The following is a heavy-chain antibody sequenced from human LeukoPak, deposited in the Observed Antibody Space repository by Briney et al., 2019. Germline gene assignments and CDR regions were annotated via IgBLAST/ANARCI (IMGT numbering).Heavy chain of an antibody. D-gene: IGHD3-22*01. J-gene: IGHJ4*02. CDR3: ARDWDDSSGFPFDY. V-gene: IGHV3-7*01. Sequence: PGGSLRLSCAASGFTFSSYGMHWVRQAPGKGLEWVANIKQDGSERYYVDSVKGRFTISRDNAKNSLYLQMNSLRAEDTAVYYCARDWDDSSGFPFDYWGQGALVTVSS. CDR2: IKQDGSER. CDR1: GFTFSSYG.